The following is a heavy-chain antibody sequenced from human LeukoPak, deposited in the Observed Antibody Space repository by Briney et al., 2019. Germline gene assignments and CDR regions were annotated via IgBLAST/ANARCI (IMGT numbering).Heavy chain of an antibody. CDR3: ARVTYAAADS. CDR2: IYPGDFNT. Sequence: GESLQISCKGSGYSFTNYWIGWVRQMPGKGLEWMALIYPGDFNTKYSPSFQGQVSVSVDKSTNTAYLQWSSLKASDTAMYYCARVTYAAADSWGQGTLVTVSS. J-gene: IGHJ4*02. CDR1: GYSFTNYW. V-gene: IGHV5-51*01. D-gene: IGHD2-21*02.